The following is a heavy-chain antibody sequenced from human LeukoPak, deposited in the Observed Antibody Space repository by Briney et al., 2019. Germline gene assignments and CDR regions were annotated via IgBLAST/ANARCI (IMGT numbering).Heavy chain of an antibody. CDR2: ISSSSSYI. D-gene: IGHD4-17*01. CDR3: ARGSNYGDYRPHFDY. V-gene: IGHV3-21*01. CDR1: GFTFSSYG. Sequence: SGGSLRLSCAASGFTFSSYGMSWVRQAPGKGLEWVSSISSSSSYIYYADSVKGRFTISRDNAKNSLYLQMNSLRAEDTAVYYCARGSNYGDYRPHFDYWGQGTLVTVSS. J-gene: IGHJ4*02.